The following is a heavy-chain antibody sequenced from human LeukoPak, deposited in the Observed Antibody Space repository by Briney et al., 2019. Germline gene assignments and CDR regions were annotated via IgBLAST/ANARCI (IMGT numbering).Heavy chain of an antibody. D-gene: IGHD3-10*01. CDR2: VYYTGNN. J-gene: IGHJ4*01. CDR3: TGNYYGSGSYADFDY. Sequence: SETLSLTCTVSGGSISGSPYYWNWIRQPPGKGLEWIGSVYYTGNNYYNPSLESRVTVSADTSKNQFSLKLTSVTAEDTAVYYCTGNYYGSGSYADFDYWGQGTLVTVSS. CDR1: GGSISGSPYY. V-gene: IGHV4-39*07.